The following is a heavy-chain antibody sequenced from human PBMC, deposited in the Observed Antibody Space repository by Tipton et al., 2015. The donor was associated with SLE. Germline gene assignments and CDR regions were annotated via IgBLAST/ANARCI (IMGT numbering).Heavy chain of an antibody. CDR2: IYHSGNT. V-gene: IGHV4-39*01. Sequence: TLSLTCTVSGGSISSGSHYWGWIRQSPGKGLEWIGSIYHSGNTKNNPSLESRVIISTDTSKNQVSLKVTSVTAADTAVYYCARHSLRGYSGYDRPYFDYWGQGTLVTVSS. J-gene: IGHJ4*02. D-gene: IGHD5-12*01. CDR3: ARHSLRGYSGYDRPYFDY. CDR1: GGSISSGSHY.